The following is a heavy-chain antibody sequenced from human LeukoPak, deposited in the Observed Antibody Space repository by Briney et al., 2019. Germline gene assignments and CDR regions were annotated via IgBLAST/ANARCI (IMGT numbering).Heavy chain of an antibody. CDR3: ARDLGYCSGGSCYPVY. D-gene: IGHD2-15*01. J-gene: IGHJ4*02. Sequence: ASVKVSCKASGYTFTSYYMHWVRQAPGQGLEWMGWINPNSGGTNYAQKFQGRVTMTRDTSISTAYMELSRLRSDDTAVYYCARDLGYCSGGSCYPVYWGQGTLVTVSS. V-gene: IGHV1-2*02. CDR1: GYTFTSYY. CDR2: INPNSGGT.